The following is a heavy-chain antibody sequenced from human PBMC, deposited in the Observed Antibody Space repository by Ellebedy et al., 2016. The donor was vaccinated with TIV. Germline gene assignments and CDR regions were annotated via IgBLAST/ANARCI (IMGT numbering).Heavy chain of an antibody. CDR2: IKSKTDGGTT. Sequence: GGSLRLXXAASGFTFSNAWMNWVRQAPGKGLEWVGRIKSKTDGGTTDYAAPVKGRFTISRDDSKNTLYLQMNSLKTEDTAVYYCTTDRYGALTHFDYWGQGTLVTVSS. CDR1: GFTFSNAW. J-gene: IGHJ4*02. CDR3: TTDRYGALTHFDY. V-gene: IGHV3-15*07. D-gene: IGHD3-10*01.